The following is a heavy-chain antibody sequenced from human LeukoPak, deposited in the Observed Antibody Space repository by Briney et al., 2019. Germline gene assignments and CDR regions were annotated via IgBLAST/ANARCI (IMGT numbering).Heavy chain of an antibody. V-gene: IGHV1-24*01. Sequence: GASVKVSGKVSGYTLTELSMHWVRQAPGKGLEWMGGFDPEDGEAMYAQKFQGRVTMTEDTSTDTAYMELSSLRSEDTAVYYCATGGYGSGSLDYWGQGTLVTVSS. CDR1: GYTLTELS. J-gene: IGHJ4*02. D-gene: IGHD3-10*01. CDR2: FDPEDGEA. CDR3: ATGGYGSGSLDY.